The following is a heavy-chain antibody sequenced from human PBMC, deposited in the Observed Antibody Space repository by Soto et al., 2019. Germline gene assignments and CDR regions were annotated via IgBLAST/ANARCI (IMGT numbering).Heavy chain of an antibody. CDR1: GYTFTSYG. Sequence: QVQLVQSGAEVKKPGASVKVSCKASGYTFTSYGISWVRQAPGQGLEWMGWISAYNGNTNYAQKLQGRVTMTTDTSTSTAYMELRSLRSDDTAVYYCARDREDIVLVPAATGAGWFDPWGQGTLVTVSS. D-gene: IGHD2-2*01. CDR3: ARDREDIVLVPAATGAGWFDP. J-gene: IGHJ5*02. CDR2: ISAYNGNT. V-gene: IGHV1-18*01.